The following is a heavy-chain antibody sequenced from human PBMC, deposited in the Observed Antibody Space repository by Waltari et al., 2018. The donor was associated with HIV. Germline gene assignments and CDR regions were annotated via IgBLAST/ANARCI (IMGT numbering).Heavy chain of an antibody. CDR3: ARGFDGFNFLYYYSGMDV. CDR2: VNESGNA. CDR1: GGSLIGHH. D-gene: IGHD1-1*01. V-gene: IGHV4-34*02. J-gene: IGHJ6*02. Sequence: HVQLQQGGARLLKPLETLSLTCSFVGGSLIGHHWTWIRQSPGKGLEWIGEVNESGNANYNPSLKSRVTISVDTSKRQFFLHLRSVRAADTAIYYCARGFDGFNFLYYYSGMDVWGLGTTVTVSS.